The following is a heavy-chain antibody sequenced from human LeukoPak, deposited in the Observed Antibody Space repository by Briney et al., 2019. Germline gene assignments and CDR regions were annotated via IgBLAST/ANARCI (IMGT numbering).Heavy chain of an antibody. Sequence: SETLSLTCAVYGGSFSGYYWSWIRQPPGKGLEWIGEINHSGSTNYNPSLKSRVSISVDTSKDQFSLQLSSVTAADTAVYYCARDLLVPAAIENWFDPWGQGTLVTVSS. D-gene: IGHD2-2*01. CDR3: ARDLLVPAAIENWFDP. CDR1: GGSFSGYY. J-gene: IGHJ5*02. V-gene: IGHV4-34*01. CDR2: INHSGST.